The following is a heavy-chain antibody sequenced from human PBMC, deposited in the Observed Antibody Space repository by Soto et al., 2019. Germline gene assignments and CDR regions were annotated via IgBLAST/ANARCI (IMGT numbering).Heavy chain of an antibody. D-gene: IGHD3-10*01. V-gene: IGHV3-21*01. CDR2: ISSSSSYI. Sequence: SLRLSCAASGFTFSSYSMNWVRQAPGKGLEWVSSISSSSSYIYYADSVKGRFTISRDNAKNSLYLQMNSLRAEDTAVYYCARDARGLGVNRRPPNWFDPWGQGTLVTVSS. CDR3: ARDARGLGVNRRPPNWFDP. CDR1: GFTFSSYS. J-gene: IGHJ5*02.